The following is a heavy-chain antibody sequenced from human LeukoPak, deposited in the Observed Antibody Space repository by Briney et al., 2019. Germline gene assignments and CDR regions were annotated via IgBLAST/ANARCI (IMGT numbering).Heavy chain of an antibody. D-gene: IGHD1-26*01. CDR2: ISGSGGST. V-gene: IGHV3-23*01. CDR1: GLTFSSYA. CDR3: AKAVGATTDDY. J-gene: IGHJ4*02. Sequence: GGSLRLSCAASGLTFSSYAMSWVSQAPGKGLEWVTAISGSGGSTYYADSVKGRFTIYRDNSKNTLYVEMNSERGEDTGGYYGAKAVGATTDDYWGQGTLVTVSS.